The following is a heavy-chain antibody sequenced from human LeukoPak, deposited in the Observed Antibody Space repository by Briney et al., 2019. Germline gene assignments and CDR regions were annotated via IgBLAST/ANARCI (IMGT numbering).Heavy chain of an antibody. J-gene: IGHJ4*02. Sequence: SETLSLTCTVSGGSISSYSWSWIRQPPGKGLEWIGYIYHSGSTYYNPSLKSRVTISVDRSKNQFSLKLSSVTAADTAVYYCARMVRGLPFDYWGQGTLVTVSS. V-gene: IGHV4-30-2*01. D-gene: IGHD3-10*01. CDR2: IYHSGST. CDR3: ARMVRGLPFDY. CDR1: GGSISSYS.